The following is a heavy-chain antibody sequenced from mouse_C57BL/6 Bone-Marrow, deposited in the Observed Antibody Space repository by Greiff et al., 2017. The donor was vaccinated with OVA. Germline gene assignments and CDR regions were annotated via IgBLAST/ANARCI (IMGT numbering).Heavy chain of an antibody. Sequence: VQRVESGAELMKPGASVKLSCKATGYTFTGYWIEWVKQRPGHGLEWIGEILPGSGSTNYNEKFKGKATFTADTSSNTAYMQLSSLTTEDSAIYYCARWGHYYGSSYYFDYWGQGTTLTVSS. CDR3: ARWGHYYGSSYYFDY. CDR2: ILPGSGST. V-gene: IGHV1-9*01. J-gene: IGHJ2*01. D-gene: IGHD1-1*01. CDR1: GYTFTGYW.